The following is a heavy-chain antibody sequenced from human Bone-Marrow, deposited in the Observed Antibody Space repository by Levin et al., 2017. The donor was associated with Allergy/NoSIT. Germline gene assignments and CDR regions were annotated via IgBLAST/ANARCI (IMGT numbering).Heavy chain of an antibody. Sequence: GGSLRLSCAASGFSFDDYAMHWVRQGPGKGLEWVSGISKNSAFLGYADSVKGRFSISRDNAKNALYLQMNSLRPEDTAFYYCAKDIERGRYSYGADALDVWGQGTLVTVSS. D-gene: IGHD5-18*01. CDR1: GFSFDDYA. CDR3: AKDIERGRYSYGADALDV. V-gene: IGHV3-9*01. CDR2: ISKNSAFL. J-gene: IGHJ3*01.